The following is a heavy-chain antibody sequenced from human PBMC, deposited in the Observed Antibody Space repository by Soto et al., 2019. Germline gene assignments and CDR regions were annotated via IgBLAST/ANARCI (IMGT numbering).Heavy chain of an antibody. CDR2: IYPGDSDT. CDR3: ARDGGRLLWFGELSNGPPYYYYYGMDV. CDR1: GYSFTSYW. V-gene: IGHV5-51*01. J-gene: IGHJ6*02. Sequence: PGESLKISCKGSGYSFTSYWIGWVRQMPGKGLEWMGIIYPGDSDTRYSPSFQGQVTISADKSISTAYLQWSSLKASDTAVYYCARDGGRLLWFGELSNGPPYYYYYGMDVWGQGTTVTVSS. D-gene: IGHD3-10*01.